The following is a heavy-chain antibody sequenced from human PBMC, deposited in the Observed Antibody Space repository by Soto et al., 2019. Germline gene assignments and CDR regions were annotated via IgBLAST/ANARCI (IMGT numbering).Heavy chain of an antibody. V-gene: IGHV3-23*01. Sequence: PGGSLRLSCAASGFSFWSYAMKWVRQAPGKGLECVSSINGKGDDTYYAKSVRGRFTISRDNSKNTLNLQMNSLRAEDTAIYYCAKPLAHGIVRGTGIDSWGQGTLVTVSS. J-gene: IGHJ4*02. CDR3: AKPLAHGIVRGTGIDS. CDR1: GFSFWSYA. CDR2: INGKGDDT. D-gene: IGHD1-26*01.